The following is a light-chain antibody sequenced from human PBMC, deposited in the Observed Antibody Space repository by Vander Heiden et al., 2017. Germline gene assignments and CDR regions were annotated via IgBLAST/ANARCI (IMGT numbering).Light chain of an antibody. V-gene: IGKV1-5*03. CDR1: QGISSW. Sequence: DIHMSQSPSTLSASVGDRVTITCRASQGISSWLAWYQQKPGKAPKLLIYKASSLESGVPSRFSGSGSGTEFTLTISSLQPDDFATYYCQQYNSYPYTFGQGTKLEIK. CDR2: KAS. CDR3: QQYNSYPYT. J-gene: IGKJ2*01.